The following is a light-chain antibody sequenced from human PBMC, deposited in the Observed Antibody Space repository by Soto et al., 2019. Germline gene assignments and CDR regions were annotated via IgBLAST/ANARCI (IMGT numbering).Light chain of an antibody. CDR1: QTISSW. CDR3: QQYNSYWT. J-gene: IGKJ1*01. V-gene: IGKV1-5*03. CDR2: KAS. Sequence: DIQMTQSPSTLSGSVGDRVTITCRASQTISSWLAWYQQKPGKATKLLIYKASTLKSGVPSRFSGSGSGTEFTFTISSLQPDDFATYYCQQYNSYWTFGQGTKVDIK.